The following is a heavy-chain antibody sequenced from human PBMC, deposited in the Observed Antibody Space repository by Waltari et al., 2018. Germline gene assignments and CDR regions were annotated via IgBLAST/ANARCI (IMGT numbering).Heavy chain of an antibody. Sequence: EVQLVESGGGLVHPGGSLRLSCAASGFTVSSNHRGWVRQAPGKGLEWVSIIYSAGSTYYADSGRGRFSISRDNSKNTLQLQMNSLRAEDTAMYYCARARDEDTAMVYFDHWGQGTLISVSS. CDR2: IYSAGST. CDR3: ARARDEDTAMVYFDH. J-gene: IGHJ4*02. D-gene: IGHD5-18*01. CDR1: GFTVSSNH. V-gene: IGHV3-66*02.